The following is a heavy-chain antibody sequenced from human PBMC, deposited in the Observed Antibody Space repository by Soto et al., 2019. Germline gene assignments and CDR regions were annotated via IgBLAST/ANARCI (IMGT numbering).Heavy chain of an antibody. J-gene: IGHJ6*04. V-gene: IGHV1-2*02. CDR3: ARSEGYYGSGNDYYGMDV. CDR2: INPNSGGT. D-gene: IGHD3-10*01. CDR1: GYTFTGYY. Sequence: ASVKVSCKASGYTFTGYYMHWVRQAPGQGLEWMGWINPNSGGTNYAQKFQGRVTMTRDTSISTAYMELSRLRSDDTAVYYCARSEGYYGSGNDYYGMDVWGKGTTVTVSS.